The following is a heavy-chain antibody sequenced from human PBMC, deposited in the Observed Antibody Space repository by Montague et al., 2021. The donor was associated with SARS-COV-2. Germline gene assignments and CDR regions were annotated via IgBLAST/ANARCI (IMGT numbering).Heavy chain of an antibody. V-gene: IGHV3-7*01. D-gene: IGHD6-25*01. CDR1: GFTFSSYS. J-gene: IGHJ4*02. CDR3: AINLGIPAATTYYFDY. Sequence: SLRLSCAASGFTFSSYSMSWVRQAPGKGLEWVANIKQDASEKYYVDSVKGRFTISRDNSKNSLYLQMNSLRAEDTAVYYCAINLGIPAATTYYFDYWGQGTLVTVSS. CDR2: IKQDASEK.